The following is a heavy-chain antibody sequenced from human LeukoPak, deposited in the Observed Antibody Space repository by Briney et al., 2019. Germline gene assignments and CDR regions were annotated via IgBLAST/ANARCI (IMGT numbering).Heavy chain of an antibody. CDR1: GGSISNYY. CDR2: IYYSGIT. Sequence: PSETLSLTCSVSGGSISNYYWSWIRQPPGKGLEWIGYIYYSGITNYNPSLKSRVTISVDTSKNQFSLKLSSVTAADTAVYYCATGSRLLPRFDYWGQGTLVTVSS. J-gene: IGHJ4*02. CDR3: ATGSRLLPRFDY. D-gene: IGHD2-15*01. V-gene: IGHV4-59*08.